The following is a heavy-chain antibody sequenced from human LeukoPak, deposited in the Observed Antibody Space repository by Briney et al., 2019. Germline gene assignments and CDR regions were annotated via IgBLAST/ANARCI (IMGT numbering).Heavy chain of an antibody. CDR2: IWYDGSNK. V-gene: IGHV3-33*08. CDR3: ARDFRATGGRAIIDY. D-gene: IGHD2-15*01. CDR1: GFTFSSCG. J-gene: IGHJ4*02. Sequence: TGGSLRLSCAASGFTFSSCGMHWVRQAPGKGLEWVAFIWYDGSNKYYTDSVKGRFTISRDNAQNTLYLQMNSLRAEDTAVYYCARDFRATGGRAIIDYWGQGSLVSVSS.